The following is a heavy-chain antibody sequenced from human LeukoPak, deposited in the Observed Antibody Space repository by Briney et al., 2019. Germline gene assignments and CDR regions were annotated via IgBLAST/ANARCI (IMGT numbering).Heavy chain of an antibody. CDR1: GCTFHDYD. CDR2: INGNGDRT. D-gene: IGHD3-10*01. CDR3: ARRDYYGSGSPNF. V-gene: IGHV3-20*04. Sequence: GGSLRLSCAAAGCTFHDYDMSWVRQSPGKGLELGSVINGNGDRTDYAYSVKGRFTISRDNARKSLNLQLNSLRPKATALYYCARRDYYGSGSPNFWGQGTLVTVSS. J-gene: IGHJ1*01.